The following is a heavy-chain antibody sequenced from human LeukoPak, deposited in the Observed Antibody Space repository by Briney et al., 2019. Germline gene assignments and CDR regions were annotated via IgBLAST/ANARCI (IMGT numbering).Heavy chain of an antibody. J-gene: IGHJ4*02. CDR2: ISSSGNTI. CDR1: GFTFSSYA. CDR3: VRRAQLWPRDKYYFDY. V-gene: IGHV3-48*04. D-gene: IGHD5-18*01. Sequence: GRSLRLSCAASGFTFSSYAMHWVRQAPGKGLEWVSYISSSGNTIYYADSVKGRFTVSRDNAKKSLYLQMNSLRAEDTAVYYCVRRAQLWPRDKYYFDYWGQGILVTVSS.